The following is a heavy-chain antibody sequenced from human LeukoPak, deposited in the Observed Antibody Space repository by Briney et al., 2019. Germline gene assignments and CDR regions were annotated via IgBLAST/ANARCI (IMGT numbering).Heavy chain of an antibody. J-gene: IGHJ4*02. D-gene: IGHD3-22*01. Sequence: ASVKVSCKASGYTLTGYYMHWVRQAPGQGLEWMGRINPNSGGTNYAQKFHGRVTMTRDTSISTAYMELSRLRSDDTAVYYCARDGRGYYDSSCYYCYFDYWGQGTLVTVSS. CDR2: INPNSGGT. V-gene: IGHV1-2*06. CDR1: GYTLTGYY. CDR3: ARDGRGYYDSSCYYCYFDY.